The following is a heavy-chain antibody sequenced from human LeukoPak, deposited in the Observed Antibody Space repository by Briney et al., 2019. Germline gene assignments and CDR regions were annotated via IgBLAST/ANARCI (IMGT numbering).Heavy chain of an antibody. D-gene: IGHD1-1*01. Sequence: QTGGSLRLSCAASGFTFNRYGMSWVRQAPGKGLEWVSGISASGANRYYADSVKGRFTISRDNAKNSLYLQMNSLRAEDTAVYYCARGTTKTDWGQGTMVTVSS. CDR2: ISASGANR. CDR3: ARGTTKTD. V-gene: IGHV3-48*03. CDR1: GFTFNRYG. J-gene: IGHJ3*01.